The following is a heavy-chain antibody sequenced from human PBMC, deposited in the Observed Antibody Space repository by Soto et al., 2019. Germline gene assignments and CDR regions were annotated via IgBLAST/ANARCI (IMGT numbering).Heavy chain of an antibody. Sequence: PSETLSLTCTVSGGSISSGGYYWSWIRQHPGKGLEWIGYIYYSGSTYYNPSLKSRVTISVDTSKNQFSLKLSSVTAADTAVYYCARVTVTLHDDDYYYGMDVWGQGTTVTVSS. V-gene: IGHV4-31*03. CDR2: IYYSGST. J-gene: IGHJ6*02. CDR3: ARVTVTLHDDDYYYGMDV. D-gene: IGHD4-4*01. CDR1: GGSISSGGYY.